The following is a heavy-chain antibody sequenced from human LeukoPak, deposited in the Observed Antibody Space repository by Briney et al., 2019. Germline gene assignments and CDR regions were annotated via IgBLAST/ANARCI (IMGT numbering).Heavy chain of an antibody. CDR3: ARGMYYYDSSGYYTSDFDY. Sequence: GGSVRLSCAASGFTVSSNYMSWVRQAPGKGLEWVSVIYSGGSTYYADSVKGRFTISRDNSKNTLYLQMNSLRAEDTAVYYCARGMYYYDSSGYYTSDFDYWGQGTLVTVSS. D-gene: IGHD3-22*01. CDR2: IYSGGST. V-gene: IGHV3-53*05. CDR1: GFTVSSNY. J-gene: IGHJ4*02.